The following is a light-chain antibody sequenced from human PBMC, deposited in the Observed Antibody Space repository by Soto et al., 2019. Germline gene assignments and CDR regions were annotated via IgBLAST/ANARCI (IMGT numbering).Light chain of an antibody. CDR1: HSVGNS. CDR2: GAS. CDR3: QQSYGSPT. J-gene: IGKJ4*01. V-gene: IGKV1-39*01. Sequence: QITQSPSSLSASVGDRVTITCRASHSVGNSLNWYQQTPGKAPRLLIFGASGLQTGVSSRFSGSGSGTDFNLSISSLQPEDSATYFCQQSYGSPTFGGGTRVEI.